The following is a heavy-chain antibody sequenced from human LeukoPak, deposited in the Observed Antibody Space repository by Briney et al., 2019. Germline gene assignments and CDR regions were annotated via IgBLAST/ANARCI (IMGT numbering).Heavy chain of an antibody. D-gene: IGHD2-2*01. V-gene: IGHV4-59*01. CDR1: GGSISSYY. Sequence: SETLSLTCTISGGSISSYYWSWIRQPPGKGLEWIGYIFYSGSTNYNPSLKSRVTISVDTSKNQFSLKLSSVTAADTAVYYCPKVSIPMPQTAPFKIWGQGTMATVSP. CDR2: IFYSGST. CDR3: PKVSIPMPQTAPFKI. J-gene: IGHJ3*02.